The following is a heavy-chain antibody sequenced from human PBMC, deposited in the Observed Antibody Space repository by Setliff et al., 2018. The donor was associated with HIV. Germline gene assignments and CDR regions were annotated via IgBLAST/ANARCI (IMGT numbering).Heavy chain of an antibody. J-gene: IGHJ4*02. V-gene: IGHV1-8*02. CDR3: ARSPAGSAGTEYDY. CDR1: GYTFINYD. CDR2: MNPKSGNT. Sequence: ASVKVSCKASGYTFINYDICWVRQAAGQGLEWVGWMNPKSGNTGHAQKFQGRVTLTSDTSISTAYMVLSSLKSEDTAVYYCARSPAGSAGTEYDYWGRGSLVTVSS. D-gene: IGHD6-13*01.